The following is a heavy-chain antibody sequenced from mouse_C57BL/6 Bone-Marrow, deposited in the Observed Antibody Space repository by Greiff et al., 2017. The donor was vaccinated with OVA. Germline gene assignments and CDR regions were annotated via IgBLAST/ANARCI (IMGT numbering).Heavy chain of an antibody. CDR1: GFSFNTYA. CDR3: VSLWEAY. V-gene: IGHV10-1*01. D-gene: IGHD1-1*01. J-gene: IGHJ3*01. Sequence: EVKLQESGGGLVQPKGSLKLSCAASGFSFNTYAMNWVRQAPGKGLEWVARIRSKSNNYATYYADSVKDRFTISRDDSESMLYLQMNNLKTEDTAMYYCVSLWEAYWGQGTLVTVSA. CDR2: IRSKSNNYAT.